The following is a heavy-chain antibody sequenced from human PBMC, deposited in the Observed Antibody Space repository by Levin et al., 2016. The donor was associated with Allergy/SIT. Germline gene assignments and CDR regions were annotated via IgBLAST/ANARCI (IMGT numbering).Heavy chain of an antibody. J-gene: IGHJ4*02. CDR3: GHYGDYEFDY. D-gene: IGHD4-17*01. V-gene: IGHV3-23*01. Sequence: WIRQPPGKGLEWVSAISGSGGSTYYADSVKGRFTISRDNSKNTLYLQMNSLRAEDTAVYYCGHYGDYEFDYWGQGTLVTVSS. CDR2: ISGSGGST.